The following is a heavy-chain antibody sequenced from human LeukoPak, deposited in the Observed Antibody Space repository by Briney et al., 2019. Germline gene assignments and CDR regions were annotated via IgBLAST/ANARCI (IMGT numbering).Heavy chain of an antibody. CDR1: GGTFSSYT. D-gene: IGHD5-24*01. J-gene: IGHJ6*02. CDR2: IIPIPGTA. Sequence: SVKVSCKASGGTFSSYTISWVRQAPGQGLEWMGRIIPIPGTANYAQKFQGRVTITADKSTSTAYMELSSLRSEDTAVYYCARRGLQTYYGMDVWGQGTTVTVSS. CDR3: ARRGLQTYYGMDV. V-gene: IGHV1-69*08.